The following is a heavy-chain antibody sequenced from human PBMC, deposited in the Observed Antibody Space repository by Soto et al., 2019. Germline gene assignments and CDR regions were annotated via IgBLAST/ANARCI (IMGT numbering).Heavy chain of an antibody. CDR1: GFTFRSYS. J-gene: IGHJ4*02. CDR2: FRTGGDDGTT. D-gene: IGHD1-1*01. CDR3: AKKVNSGPFSQYFDD. Sequence: SLRLSCAASGFTFRSYSMSWVRQAPGKGLEWVSGFRTGGDDGTTYYADSVKGRFTISRDNSKNTLLLQMNSLRAEDTAIYYCAKKVNSGPFSQYFDDWREVTLVTV. V-gene: IGHV3-23*01.